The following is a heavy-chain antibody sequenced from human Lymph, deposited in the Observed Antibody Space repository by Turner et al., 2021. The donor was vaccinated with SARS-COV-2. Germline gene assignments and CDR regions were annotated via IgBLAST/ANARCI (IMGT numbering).Heavy chain of an antibody. V-gene: IGHV3-7*01. Sequence: EVQLVESGGGLVQPGGSLRLPCAASGFTFSYYWMSWVRQAPGKGLEWVSNIKQDGREKYYVDSVKGRFTISRDNAKNSLFLQMNSLRAEDTAVYYCARMGSSSWYFDYWGQGTLVTVSS. J-gene: IGHJ4*02. CDR3: ARMGSSSWYFDY. CDR1: GFTFSYYW. D-gene: IGHD1-26*01. CDR2: IKQDGREK.